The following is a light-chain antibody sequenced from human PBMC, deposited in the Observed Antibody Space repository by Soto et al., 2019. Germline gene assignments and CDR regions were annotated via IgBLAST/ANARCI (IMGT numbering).Light chain of an antibody. CDR1: QSISSL. Sequence: DIQMTRFPSTLSASVGDRVTITCRASQSISSLFAWYKQKPGKAPKVLIYDASSLESGVPSRLSGSGSGTEFTLTISSMKPDDFATYYCQQYNSYLTFGQGTRLEIK. CDR3: QQYNSYLT. J-gene: IGKJ5*01. CDR2: DAS. V-gene: IGKV1-5*01.